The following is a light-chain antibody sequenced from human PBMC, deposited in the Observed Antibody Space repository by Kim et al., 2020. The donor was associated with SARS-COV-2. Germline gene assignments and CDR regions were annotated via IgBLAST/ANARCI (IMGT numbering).Light chain of an antibody. V-gene: IGLV3-21*04. CDR1: SIVAKS. Sequence: PGKTASITCGGNSIVAKSGRWYQQRPGRAPVVVIYNDSDRPSGIPERFSGSNSGNTATLTISRVEAGDEADYYCQVWDSNSDHIWVFGGGTQLTVL. CDR3: QVWDSNSDHIWV. J-gene: IGLJ3*02. CDR2: NDS.